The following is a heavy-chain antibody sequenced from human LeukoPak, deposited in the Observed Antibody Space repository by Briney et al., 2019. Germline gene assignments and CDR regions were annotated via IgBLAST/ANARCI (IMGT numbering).Heavy chain of an antibody. CDR3: ARGREYSGYDLDY. Sequence: GGSLRLSCAASGFTFSSYWMHWVCKAPGKGLVWVSCINSGGSSTSADSVKGRLTISRDNAKNTLYLQINSLRAEDTAIYYCARGREYSGYDLDYWGQGTLVTVSS. J-gene: IGHJ4*02. CDR1: GFTFSSYW. CDR2: INSGGSST. D-gene: IGHD5-12*01. V-gene: IGHV3-74*01.